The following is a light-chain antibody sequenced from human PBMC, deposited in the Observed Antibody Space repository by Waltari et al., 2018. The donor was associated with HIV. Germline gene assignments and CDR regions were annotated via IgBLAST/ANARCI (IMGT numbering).Light chain of an antibody. Sequence: QPVLTQEPSLPVSPGGPVPLPCGPSPGPATMGQYPYWFQQKPGQAPRTVIFDTSNKQSWTPARFSGSLLGGRAALTLSGAQPEDEADYYCLLYYSGAWVFGGGTRLTVL. CDR2: DTS. V-gene: IGLV7-46*01. CDR1: PGPATMGQY. J-gene: IGLJ3*02. CDR3: LLYYSGAWV.